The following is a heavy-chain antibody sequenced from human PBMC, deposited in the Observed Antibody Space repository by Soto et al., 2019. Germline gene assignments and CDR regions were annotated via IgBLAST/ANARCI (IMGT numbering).Heavy chain of an antibody. J-gene: IGHJ5*02. Sequence: QVQLVQSGAEVKKPGASVKVSCKASGYTFTSYGISWVRQAPGQGLEWMGGISAYNGDTNYAQKLQGRVTMTTAPSTSTASLELRSLTSDDTAVYYCARGRRPQLDWFGPWGQGTLVTV. D-gene: IGHD6-13*01. CDR3: ARGRRPQLDWFGP. CDR2: ISAYNGDT. V-gene: IGHV1-18*01. CDR1: GYTFTSYG.